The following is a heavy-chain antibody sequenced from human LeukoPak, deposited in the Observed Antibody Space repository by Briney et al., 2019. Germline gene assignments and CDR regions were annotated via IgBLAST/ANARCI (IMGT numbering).Heavy chain of an antibody. J-gene: IGHJ5*02. Sequence: SETLSLTCTVSGGSISGYYWSWIRQPPGKGLEWIGYIYYSGSTNYNPSLKSRVTISVDTSKNQFSLKLSSVTAADTAVYYCATSEYSSSSYWFDPWGQGTLVTVSS. CDR3: ATSEYSSSSYWFDP. D-gene: IGHD6-13*01. CDR2: IYYSGST. CDR1: GGSISGYY. V-gene: IGHV4-59*01.